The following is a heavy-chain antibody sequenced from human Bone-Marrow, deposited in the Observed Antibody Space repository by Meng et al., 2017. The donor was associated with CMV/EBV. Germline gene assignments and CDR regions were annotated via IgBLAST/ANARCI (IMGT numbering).Heavy chain of an antibody. Sequence: GGSLRLSCAASGFTFSSYSMNWVRQAPGKGLEWVSSISSSSSYIYYADSVKGRFTISRDNSKNTLYLQMNSLRAEDTAVYYCAKAPGGVYYDLWSGYFDYWGKGTLVTVSS. V-gene: IGHV3-21*04. CDR1: GFTFSSYS. CDR2: ISSSSSYI. CDR3: AKAPGGVYYDLWSGYFDY. D-gene: IGHD3-3*01. J-gene: IGHJ4*02.